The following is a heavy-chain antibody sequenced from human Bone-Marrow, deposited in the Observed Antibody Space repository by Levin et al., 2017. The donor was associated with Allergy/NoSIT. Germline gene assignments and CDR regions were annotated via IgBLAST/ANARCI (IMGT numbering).Heavy chain of an antibody. Sequence: GESLKISCQASGYTFSSDWIAWVRQLPGKGLEWVAVIYPGDSDTRYSPSFQGHVTISADKSTSTVYLQWSSLKASDTAIYYCARQYYGFWNGKYLDYWGQGTLVTVSS. CDR2: IYPGDSDT. CDR1: GYTFSSDW. J-gene: IGHJ4*02. CDR3: ARQYYGFWNGKYLDY. D-gene: IGHD3-3*01. V-gene: IGHV5-51*01.